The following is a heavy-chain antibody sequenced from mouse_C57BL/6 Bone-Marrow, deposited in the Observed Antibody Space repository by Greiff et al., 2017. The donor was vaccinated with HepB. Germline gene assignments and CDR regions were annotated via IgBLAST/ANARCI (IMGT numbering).Heavy chain of an antibody. V-gene: IGHV1-81*01. CDR2: IYPRSGNT. D-gene: IGHD1-1*01. Sequence: QVHVKQSGAELARPGASVKLSCKASGYTFTSYGISWVKQRTGQGLEWIGEIYPRSGNTYYNEKFKGKATLTADKSSSTAYMELRSLTSEDSAVYFCAREWGSSPFTDDFDVWGTGTTVTVSS. CDR3: AREWGSSPFTDDFDV. J-gene: IGHJ1*03. CDR1: GYTFTSYG.